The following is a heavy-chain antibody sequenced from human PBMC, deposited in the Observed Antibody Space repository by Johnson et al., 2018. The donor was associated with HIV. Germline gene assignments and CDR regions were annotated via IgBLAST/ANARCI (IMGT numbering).Heavy chain of an antibody. V-gene: IGHV3-NL1*01. Sequence: QVQLVESGGGVVQPGRSLRLSCAASGFTFSSYAMHWVRQAPGKGLEWVSVIYSGGSTYYADSVKGRFTISRDNSKNTLYLQMNSLRVEDTAVYYCARVRVGAFDIWGQGKMVTVSS. CDR2: IYSGGST. J-gene: IGHJ3*02. D-gene: IGHD1-26*01. CDR1: GFTFSSYA. CDR3: ARVRVGAFDI.